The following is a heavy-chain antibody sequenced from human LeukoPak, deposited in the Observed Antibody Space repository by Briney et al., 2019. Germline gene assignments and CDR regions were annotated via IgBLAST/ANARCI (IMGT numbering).Heavy chain of an antibody. J-gene: IGHJ4*02. CDR3: ARQGYGGHSRWAADY. V-gene: IGHV1-18*01. D-gene: IGHD4-23*01. CDR2: ISANNGNR. Sequence: ASVKVSCKASGGTFSSYAISWVRQAPGQGLEWMGWISANNGNRNYALKLQDRVSMTTDTSTSTAYMELRSLRSDDTAVYYCARQGYGGHSRWAADYWGQGTLVTVSS. CDR1: GGTFSSYA.